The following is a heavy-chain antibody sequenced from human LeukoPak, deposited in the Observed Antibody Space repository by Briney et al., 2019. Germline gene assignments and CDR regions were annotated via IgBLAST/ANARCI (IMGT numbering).Heavy chain of an antibody. Sequence: SETLSLTCTVSGDSISRSTYFWGWIRQPPGKGLEWIGCIYYSGSTNYNPSLKSRVTISVDTSKNHFSLKLSSVTAADTAVYYCARGGLGQDYYYYMDVWGKGTTVTVSS. J-gene: IGHJ6*03. V-gene: IGHV4-61*03. D-gene: IGHD3-16*01. CDR3: ARGGLGQDYYYYMDV. CDR2: IYYSGST. CDR1: GDSISRSTYF.